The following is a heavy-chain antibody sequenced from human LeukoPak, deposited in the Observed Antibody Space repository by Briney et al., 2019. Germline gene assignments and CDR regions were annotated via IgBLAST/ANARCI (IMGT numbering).Heavy chain of an antibody. CDR3: ARERYSNDYEA. CDR2: ISYDGSTK. Sequence: GGSLRLSCAASGFTFSNYAFHWVRQAPGKGLEWVAVISYDGSTKYYADSVKGRFTISRDNSKNTLYLQMNSLRAEDTAMYYCARERYSNDYEAWGQGTLVTVSS. CDR1: GFTFSNYA. J-gene: IGHJ5*02. D-gene: IGHD6-25*01. V-gene: IGHV3-30*14.